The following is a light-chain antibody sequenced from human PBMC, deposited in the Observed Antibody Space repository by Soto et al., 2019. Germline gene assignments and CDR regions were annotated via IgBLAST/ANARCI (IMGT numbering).Light chain of an antibody. CDR3: QQYSNWPLT. Sequence: EILMTQSPSTLSVSPGERATLSCRASQSVSSNLAWYQQKPGQAPRLLIYGASSRATGIPARFSGSGSGTEFTLTISSLQSEDFAVYYCQQYSNWPLTFGGGTKVDIK. J-gene: IGKJ4*01. CDR2: GAS. V-gene: IGKV3-15*01. CDR1: QSVSSN.